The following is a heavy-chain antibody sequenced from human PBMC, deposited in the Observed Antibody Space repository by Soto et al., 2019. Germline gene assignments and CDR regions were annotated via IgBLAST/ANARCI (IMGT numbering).Heavy chain of an antibody. CDR1: GESISSSSYY. D-gene: IGHD2-21*02. CDR2: IYYSGRT. CDR3: ARQRTTVVTQAYFDH. Sequence: PSETLSLTCIVSGESISSSSYYWGWIRQPPGKGLEWIGSIYYSGRTYYNPSFKSRVTMSIDTSKNQFSPKLSSVTATDTAVYYCARQRTTVVTQAYFDHWGQGALVTVSS. J-gene: IGHJ4*02. V-gene: IGHV4-39*01.